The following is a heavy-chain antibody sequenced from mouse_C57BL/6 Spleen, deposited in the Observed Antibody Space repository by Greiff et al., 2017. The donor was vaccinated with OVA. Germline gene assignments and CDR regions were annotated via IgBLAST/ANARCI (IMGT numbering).Heavy chain of an antibody. CDR1: GYTFTSYW. D-gene: IGHD2-4*01. CDR3: AIYYDYDVPSAY. CDR2: IDPSDSFP. V-gene: IGHV1-59*01. Sequence: QVQLQQPGAELVRPGTSVKLSCKASGYTFTSYWMHWVKQRPGQGLEWIGVIDPSDSFPNYNQKFKGKATLTVDTSSSTAYMQLSSLTSEDSAVYYCAIYYDYDVPSAYWGQGTLVTVSA. J-gene: IGHJ3*01.